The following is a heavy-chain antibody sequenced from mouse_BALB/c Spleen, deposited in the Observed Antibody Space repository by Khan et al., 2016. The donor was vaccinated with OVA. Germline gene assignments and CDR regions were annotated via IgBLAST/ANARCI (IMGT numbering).Heavy chain of an antibody. CDR2: IWSDGAS. D-gene: IGHD2-1*01. CDR3: ARGNFYAMDY. V-gene: IGHV2-6*02. CDR1: GFSLTTYG. Sequence: QVQLQESGPGLVAPSHSLSITCTVSGFSLTTYGIHWVRQPPGKGLEWLIVIWSDGASTYNSALKPRLSISKDNSKSQVFLKMNSLQADETAMDYCARGNFYAMDYWGQGTSVTVSS. J-gene: IGHJ4*01.